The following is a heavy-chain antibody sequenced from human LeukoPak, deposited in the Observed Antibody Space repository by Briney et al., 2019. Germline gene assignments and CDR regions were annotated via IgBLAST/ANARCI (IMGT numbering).Heavy chain of an antibody. V-gene: IGHV3-7*01. CDR3: ARAPPRIVAAGTTPPFDY. CDR2: IKQDGSEK. D-gene: IGHD6-13*01. Sequence: GGSLRLSCAASGFTFSIYWMTWVRQAPGKGLEWVANIKQDGSEKYYVDSVKGRFTISRDNAKNSLYLQMNSLRAEDTAVYYCARAPPRIVAAGTTPPFDYWSQGTLVTVSS. CDR1: GFTFSIYW. J-gene: IGHJ4*02.